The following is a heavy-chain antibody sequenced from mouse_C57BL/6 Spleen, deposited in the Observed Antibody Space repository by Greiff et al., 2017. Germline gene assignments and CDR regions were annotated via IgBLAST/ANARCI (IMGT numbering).Heavy chain of an antibody. Sequence: EVQLVESGGGLVQSGRSLRLSCATSGFTFSDFYMEWVRQAPGKGLEWIAASRNKANDYTTEYSASVKGRFIVSRDTSQSILYLQMNALRAEDTAIYYCARDEPYYYAMDYWGQGTSVTVSA. CDR3: ARDEPYYYAMDY. J-gene: IGHJ4*01. CDR2: SRNKANDYTT. V-gene: IGHV7-1*01. CDR1: GFTFSDFY.